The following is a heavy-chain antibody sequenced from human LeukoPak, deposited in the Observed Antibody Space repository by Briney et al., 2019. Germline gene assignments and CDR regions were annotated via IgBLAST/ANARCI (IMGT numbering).Heavy chain of an antibody. CDR3: ARVGLPHHYYYMDV. J-gene: IGHJ6*03. CDR2: VNTNTGNP. Sequence: ASVKVSCKASGYIFTSYFMNWVRQAPGQGLEWMGWVNTNTGNPTYAQGFTGRFVFPLDTSVSTAYLQISSLKAEDTAVYYCARVGLPHHYYYMDVWGKGTTVTVSS. CDR1: GYIFTSYF. V-gene: IGHV7-4-1*02. D-gene: IGHD3/OR15-3a*01.